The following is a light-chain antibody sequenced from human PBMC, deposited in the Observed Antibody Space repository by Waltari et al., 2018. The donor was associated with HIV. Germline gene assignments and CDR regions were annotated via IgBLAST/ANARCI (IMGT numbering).Light chain of an antibody. J-gene: IGLJ2*01. V-gene: IGLV2-8*01. CDR2: EVT. CDR3: SSYATGNNVI. CDR1: SSDVGAYKY. Sequence: QSALTQPPSASGSPGQSVTISCTGTSSDVGAYKYVSWYQQHPGEAPKLMIYEVTKRPSGVPDRFSGSKSGNTASLTVSGLQAEDEADYHCSSYATGNNVIFGGGTKLTVL.